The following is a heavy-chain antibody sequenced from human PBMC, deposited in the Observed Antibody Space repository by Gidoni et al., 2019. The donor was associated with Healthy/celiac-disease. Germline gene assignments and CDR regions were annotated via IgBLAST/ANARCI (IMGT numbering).Heavy chain of an antibody. CDR3: ARAHDYVWGSYRYRTPYGMDV. CDR2: ISSSSSYI. V-gene: IGHV3-21*01. D-gene: IGHD3-16*02. CDR1: GFTFSSYS. J-gene: IGHJ6*02. Sequence: EVQLVESGGGLVKPGGYLRLSCAASGFTFSSYSMNWVRQAPGKGLEWVSSISSSSSYIYYADSVKGRFTISRDNAKNSLYLQMNSLRAEDTAVYYCARAHDYVWGSYRYRTPYGMDVWGQGTTVTVSS.